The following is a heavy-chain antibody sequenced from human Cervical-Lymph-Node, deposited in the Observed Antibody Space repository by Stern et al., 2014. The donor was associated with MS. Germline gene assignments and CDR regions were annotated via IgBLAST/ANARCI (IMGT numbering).Heavy chain of an antibody. Sequence: QLVQSGAEVKKPGASVKVSCKASGYTFTNYDINWVRQATGQGLEWMGWMNPNSGETGYAQKFQGRVTMTRNTSISTAYMELTSLSEDTAVYYCARGPRTWGRGTLVTVSS. D-gene: IGHD1-7*01. CDR3: ARGPRT. CDR1: GYTFTNYD. J-gene: IGHJ4*02. V-gene: IGHV1-8*01. CDR2: MNPNSGET.